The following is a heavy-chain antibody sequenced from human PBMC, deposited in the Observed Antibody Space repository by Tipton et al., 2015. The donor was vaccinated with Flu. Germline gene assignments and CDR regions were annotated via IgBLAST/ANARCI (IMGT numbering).Heavy chain of an antibody. CDR3: ARDYVWGSYRLSGDAFDI. V-gene: IGHV4-59*01. D-gene: IGHD3-16*02. Sequence: TLSLTCTVSGGSISSYYWSWIRQPPGKGLEWIGYIYYSGSTNYNPSLKSRVTISVDTSKNQFSLKLSSVTAADTAVYYCARDYVWGSYRLSGDAFDIWSQGTMVTVSS. CDR1: GGSISSYY. CDR2: IYYSGST. J-gene: IGHJ3*02.